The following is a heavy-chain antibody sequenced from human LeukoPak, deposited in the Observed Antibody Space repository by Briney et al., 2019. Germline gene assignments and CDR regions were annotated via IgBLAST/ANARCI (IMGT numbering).Heavy chain of an antibody. J-gene: IGHJ4*02. CDR1: GYTFTSYG. CDR2: ISAYNGNT. Sequence: ASVKVSCKASGYTFTSYGISWVRQAPGQGLEWMGWISAYNGNTNYAQKLQGRVTMITDTSTSTAYMELRSLRSDDTAVYYCARDSGRIQLWSDLDYWGQGTLVTVSS. D-gene: IGHD5-18*01. V-gene: IGHV1-18*01. CDR3: ARDSGRIQLWSDLDY.